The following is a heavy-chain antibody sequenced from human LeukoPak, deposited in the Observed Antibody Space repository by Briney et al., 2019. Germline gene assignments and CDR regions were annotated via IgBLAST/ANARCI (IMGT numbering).Heavy chain of an antibody. CDR2: INHSGSN. CDR3: ARRRRLYYYDSSGYSGNWFDP. D-gene: IGHD3-22*01. V-gene: IGHV4-34*01. CDR1: GVSFSGYY. Sequence: PSETLSLTCAVYGVSFSGYYWSWLRQPPGKGLEWLGEINHSGSNNYNPSLKSRVTISVDTSKNQFSLKLSSVTAADTAVYYCARRRRLYYYDSSGYSGNWFDPWGQGTLVTVSS. J-gene: IGHJ5*02.